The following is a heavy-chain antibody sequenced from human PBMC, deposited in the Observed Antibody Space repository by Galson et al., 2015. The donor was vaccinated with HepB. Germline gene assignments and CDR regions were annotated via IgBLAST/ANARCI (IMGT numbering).Heavy chain of an antibody. J-gene: IGHJ5*02. Sequence: SVKVSCKASGYTFTGYYMHWVRQAPGQGLEWMGWINPNSGGTNYAQKFQGWVTMTRDTSISTAYMELSRLRSDDTAVYYCARGVYSSGWYRSAWLDPWGQGTLVTVSS. CDR2: INPNSGGT. CDR1: GYTFTGYY. D-gene: IGHD6-19*01. V-gene: IGHV1-2*04. CDR3: ARGVYSSGWYRSAWLDP.